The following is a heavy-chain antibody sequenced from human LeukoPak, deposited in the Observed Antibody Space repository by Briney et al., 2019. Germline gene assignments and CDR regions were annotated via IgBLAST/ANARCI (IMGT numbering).Heavy chain of an antibody. V-gene: IGHV4-4*02. J-gene: IGHJ4*02. CDR3: ARLRRGDPIEN. CDR2: IYDSGSN. CDR1: GGSFSSPNW. Sequence: SETLSLTCSVSGGSFSSPNWWPGVRQPPGGGQEGTGEIYDSGSNNYEPSLKRRVIMSVDNSKNQFSLRLTSVTAADTAVYYCARLRRGDPIENWGQGTLVTVSS. D-gene: IGHD3-16*01.